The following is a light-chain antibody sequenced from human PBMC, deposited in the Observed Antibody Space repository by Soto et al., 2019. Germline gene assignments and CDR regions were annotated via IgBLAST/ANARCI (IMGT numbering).Light chain of an antibody. CDR3: QQYNNWPGWA. V-gene: IGKV3-15*01. CDR1: QSVSRN. CDR2: GAS. J-gene: IGKJ1*01. Sequence: EIVMTQSPVTLSVSPGERVTLSCRASQSVSRNLAWYQQKPGQPPRLLIYGASTRATGIPARFSGSGSETEFTLTISSLQSEDFAVYYCQQYNNWPGWAFGQGTKVE.